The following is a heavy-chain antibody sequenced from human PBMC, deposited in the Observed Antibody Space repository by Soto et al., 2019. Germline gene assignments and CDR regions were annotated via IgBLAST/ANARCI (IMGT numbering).Heavy chain of an antibody. D-gene: IGHD2-15*01. V-gene: IGHV3-66*01. CDR3: ARGAPSCSCLDY. CDR1: GFTVSSNY. J-gene: IGHJ4*02. Sequence: EVQLVESGGGLVQPGGSLRLSCAASGFTVSSNYMSWVRQAPGKGLEWVSVIQSGVSTYYADSVKGRFSISRDNSKNTLYLQMNSLRAEDTAVYYCARGAPSCSCLDYWGQGTLVTVSS. CDR2: IQSGVST.